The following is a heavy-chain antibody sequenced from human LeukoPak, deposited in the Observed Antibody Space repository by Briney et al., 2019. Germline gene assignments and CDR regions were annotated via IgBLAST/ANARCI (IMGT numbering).Heavy chain of an antibody. D-gene: IGHD6-13*01. CDR3: ARDLIAAGGDYYYYGMDV. CDR1: GYTFTCYG. V-gene: IGHV1-18*01. CDR2: ISAYNGNT. J-gene: IGHJ6*02. Sequence: ASVKVSCKASGYTFTCYGISWVRQAPGQGLEWMGWISAYNGNTNYGQKLQGRVTMTTDTSTSTAYMELRSLRSDDTAVYYCARDLIAAGGDYYYYGMDVWGQGTTVTVSS.